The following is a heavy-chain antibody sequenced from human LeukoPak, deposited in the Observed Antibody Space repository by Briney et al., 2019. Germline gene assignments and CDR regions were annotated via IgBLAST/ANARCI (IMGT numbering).Heavy chain of an antibody. CDR2: ISGSGVNT. D-gene: IGHD3-22*01. CDR1: GYTFSTYA. V-gene: IGHV3-23*01. CDR3: ARGRSGYGPFDAFDL. J-gene: IGHJ3*01. Sequence: GGSLRLSCTASGYTFSTYAMTWVRQAPGKGLEWVSAISGSGVNTYYADSVKGRFAASRDNSKNTPYLQMNSLRAEDTAVYYCARGRSGYGPFDAFDLWGQGTWVTVSS.